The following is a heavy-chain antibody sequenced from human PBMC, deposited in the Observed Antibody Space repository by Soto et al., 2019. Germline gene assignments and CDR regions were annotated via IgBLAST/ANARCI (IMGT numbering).Heavy chain of an antibody. CDR1: GCTFSSYA. CDR2: IIPIFGTA. V-gene: IGHV1-69*13. J-gene: IGHJ6*02. D-gene: IGHD2-15*01. Sequence: GASVKVSCKASGCTFSSYAISWVRQAPGQGLEWMGGIIPIFGTANYAQKFQGRVTITADESTSTAYMELSSLRSEDTAVYYCARGGYCSGGSCYRNNGMDVWGQGTTVTVSS. CDR3: ARGGYCSGGSCYRNNGMDV.